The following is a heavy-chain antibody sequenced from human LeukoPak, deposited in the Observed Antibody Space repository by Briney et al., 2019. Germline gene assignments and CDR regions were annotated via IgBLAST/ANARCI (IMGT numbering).Heavy chain of an antibody. J-gene: IGHJ4*02. CDR3: ASSRLLAATAVPSSIDY. CDR2: VFHTGST. V-gene: IGHV4-59*02. Sequence: PSETLSLTCTVSGDSVDFYYWTWIRQPPGKGLEWIGYVFHTGSTNYNPSLQSRVTMSVDTSRNQFSLKLRSVTTADTAVYYCASSRLLAATAVPSSIDYWGQGALVTVSS. CDR1: GDSVDFYY. D-gene: IGHD2-2*01.